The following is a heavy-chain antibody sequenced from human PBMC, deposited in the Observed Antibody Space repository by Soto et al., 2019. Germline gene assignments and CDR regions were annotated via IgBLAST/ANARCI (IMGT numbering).Heavy chain of an antibody. CDR2: ISAYNGNT. J-gene: IGHJ4*02. CDR3: ARQAPYYYGSGSYYYFDY. D-gene: IGHD3-10*01. V-gene: IGHV1-18*01. CDR1: GYTFTSYG. Sequence: ASVKVSCKASGYTFTSYGINWVRQAPGQGLEWMGWISAYNGNTNYAQKLQGRVTMTTDTSTSTAYMDLRSLRSDDTAMYYCARQAPYYYGSGSYYYFDYWGQGTLVTVSS.